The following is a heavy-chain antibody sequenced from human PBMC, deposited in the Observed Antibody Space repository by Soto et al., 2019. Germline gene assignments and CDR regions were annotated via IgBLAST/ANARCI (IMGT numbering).Heavy chain of an antibody. D-gene: IGHD2-15*01. V-gene: IGHV1-3*01. CDR2: INAGNGNT. Sequence: SAKVSCRASGYTFTSYAMHWVRQAPGQRLEWMGWINAGNGNTKCSQKFQDRVTITRDTSASTAYMELSSLRSEDTAVYYCARGESVVGDYWGQGTLVTVSS. CDR1: GYTFTSYA. J-gene: IGHJ4*02. CDR3: ARGESVVGDY.